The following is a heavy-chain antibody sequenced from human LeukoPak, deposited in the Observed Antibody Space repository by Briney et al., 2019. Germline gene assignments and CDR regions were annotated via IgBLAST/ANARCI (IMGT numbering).Heavy chain of an antibody. D-gene: IGHD4-17*01. V-gene: IGHV4-34*01. CDR3: ARGPVTRYNWFDP. CDR2: INQSGST. CDR1: GGSFSGYY. J-gene: IGHJ5*02. Sequence: SETLSLTCAVYGGSFSGYYWSWIRQPPGKGLEWIGEINQSGSTNYNPSLKSRVTISVDTSKNQFSLKLSSVTAADTAVYYCARGPVTRYNWFDPWGQGTLVTVSS.